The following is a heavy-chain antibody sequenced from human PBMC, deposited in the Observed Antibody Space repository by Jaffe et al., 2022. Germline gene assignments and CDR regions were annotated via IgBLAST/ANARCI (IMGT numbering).Heavy chain of an antibody. CDR3: ARRPHYGSGSYYYSGYMDV. D-gene: IGHD3-10*01. V-gene: IGHV4-39*01. Sequence: QLQLQESGPGLVKPSETLSLTCTVSGGSISSSSYYWGWIRQPPGKGLEWIGSIYYSGSTYYNPSLKSRVTISVDTSKNQFSLKLSSVTAADTAVYYCARRPHYGSGSYYYSGYMDVWGKGTTVTVSS. CDR2: IYYSGST. J-gene: IGHJ6*03. CDR1: GGSISSSSYY.